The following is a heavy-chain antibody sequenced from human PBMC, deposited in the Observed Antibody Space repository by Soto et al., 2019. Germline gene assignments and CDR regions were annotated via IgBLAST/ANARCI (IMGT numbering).Heavy chain of an antibody. Sequence: SETLSLTCTVSGGSISSSSYYWGWIRQPPGKGLEWIGSIYYSGSTYYNPSLKSRVTISVDTSKNQFSLKLSSVTAADTAVYCCARRAVKIDPWGQGTLVTVSS. CDR1: GGSISSSSYY. V-gene: IGHV4-39*01. J-gene: IGHJ5*02. D-gene: IGHD4-17*01. CDR2: IYYSGST. CDR3: ARRAVKIDP.